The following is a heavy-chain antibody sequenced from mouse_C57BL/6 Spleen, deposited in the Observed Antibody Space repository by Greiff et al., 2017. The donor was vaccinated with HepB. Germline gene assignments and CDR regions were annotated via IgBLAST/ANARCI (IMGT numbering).Heavy chain of an antibody. CDR2: IHPNSGST. Sequence: VQLQQPGAELVKPGASVKLSCKASGYTFTSYWMHWVKQRPGQGLEWIGMIHPNSGSTNYNEKFKSKATLTVDKSSSTAYMQLSSLTSEVSAVYYCARRIYDGYYDAMDYWGQGTSVTVSS. D-gene: IGHD2-3*01. CDR3: ARRIYDGYYDAMDY. J-gene: IGHJ4*01. V-gene: IGHV1-64*01. CDR1: GYTFTSYW.